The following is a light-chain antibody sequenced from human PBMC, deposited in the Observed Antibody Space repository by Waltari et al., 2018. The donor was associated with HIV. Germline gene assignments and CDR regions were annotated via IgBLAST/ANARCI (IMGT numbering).Light chain of an antibody. Sequence: QSVLTQPPSVSGAPGQRVTISCTGSSSNIGAGYDVHWYRQLPGTAPKPLIYANINRPSGVPDRFSGSKSGSSASLAITGLQAEDEAHYYCQSFDSSLTTSGVIFGGGTKLTVL. CDR2: ANI. J-gene: IGLJ2*01. V-gene: IGLV1-40*01. CDR3: QSFDSSLTTSGVI. CDR1: SSNIGAGYD.